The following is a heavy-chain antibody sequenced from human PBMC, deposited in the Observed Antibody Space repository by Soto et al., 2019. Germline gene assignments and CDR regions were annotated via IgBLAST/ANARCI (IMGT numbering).Heavy chain of an antibody. D-gene: IGHD1-26*01. V-gene: IGHV4-61*01. CDR3: ARTLWGELAAFDI. J-gene: IGHJ3*02. Sequence: PETLSLTCTVSGGSVSSGSYYWSWIRQPPGRGREWIGYIYYGGSTNYNPSLKSRVTISVDTSKNQFSLKLSSVTAADTAVYYCARTLWGELAAFDIWGQGTMVTVSS. CDR2: IYYGGST. CDR1: GGSVSSGSYY.